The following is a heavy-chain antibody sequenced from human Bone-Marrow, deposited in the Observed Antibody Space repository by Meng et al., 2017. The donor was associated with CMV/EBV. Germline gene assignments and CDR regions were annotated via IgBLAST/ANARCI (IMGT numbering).Heavy chain of an antibody. CDR2: TNHSEIT. V-gene: IGHV4-34*01. Sequence: SETLSLTCAVYGGSFSGYYWTWIRQPPGKGLEWIGETNHSEITSYNPSLKSRVPISVDTSKNQFSLKLSSVTAAYTAVYYCARGDVGQQLMLKYWGQGTLVTVSS. D-gene: IGHD6-13*01. CDR3: ARGDVGQQLMLKY. J-gene: IGHJ4*02. CDR1: GGSFSGYY.